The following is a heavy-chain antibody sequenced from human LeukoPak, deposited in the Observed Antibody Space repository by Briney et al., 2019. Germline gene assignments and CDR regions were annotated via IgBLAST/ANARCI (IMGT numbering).Heavy chain of an antibody. D-gene: IGHD6-19*01. V-gene: IGHV4-59*01. Sequence: SETLSLTCTVSGASISSYYWSWIRQPPGKGLEWIGYIYYSGSTNYNPSLKSRVTISVDTSKNQFSLKLSSVTAADTAVYYCARVQGSGWFDYWGQGTLVTVSS. CDR3: ARVQGSGWFDY. CDR1: GASISSYY. CDR2: IYYSGST. J-gene: IGHJ4*02.